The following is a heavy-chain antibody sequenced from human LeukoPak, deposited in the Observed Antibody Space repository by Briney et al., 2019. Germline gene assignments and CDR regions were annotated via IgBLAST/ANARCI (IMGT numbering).Heavy chain of an antibody. V-gene: IGHV3-30*04. CDR2: ISYDGSNK. CDR1: GFTFSSYA. Sequence: GGSLRLSCAASGFTFSSYAMRWVRQAPGKGLEWVAVISYDGSNKYYADSVKGRFTISRDNSKNTLYLQMNSLRAEDTSVCDGARGGGAFDYWGQGTLVTVSS. D-gene: IGHD3-16*01. J-gene: IGHJ4*02. CDR3: ARGGGAFDY.